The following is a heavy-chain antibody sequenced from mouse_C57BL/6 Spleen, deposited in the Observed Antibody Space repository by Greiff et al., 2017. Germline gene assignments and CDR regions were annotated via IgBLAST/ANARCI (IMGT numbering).Heavy chain of an antibody. V-gene: IGHV2-9*01. CDR2: IWGGGST. CDR1: GFSLTSSG. D-gene: IGHD2-2*01. CDR3: AKRGYDGAMDY. Sequence: VQGVESGPGLVAPSQSLSITCTVSGFSLTSSGVDWVRQPPGKGLEWLGVIWGGGSTTYNSALMSRLSISKDNSKSQIFLKMNSLQTDDTAMYSCAKRGYDGAMDYWGQGTSVTVSS. J-gene: IGHJ4*01.